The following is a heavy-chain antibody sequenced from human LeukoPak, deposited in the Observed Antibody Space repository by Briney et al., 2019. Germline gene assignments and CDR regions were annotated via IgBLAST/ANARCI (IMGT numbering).Heavy chain of an antibody. CDR1: VYTFTGYY. CDR3: ARGNDSSGYRLDY. CDR2: INPNSGGT. Sequence: ASVTVSFKASVYTFTGYYMHWVRQAPGQGLEWMGWINPNSGGTNYAQKFQGRVTMTRDTSISTAYMELSRLRSDDTAVYYCARGNDSSGYRLDYWGQGTLVTVSS. V-gene: IGHV1-2*02. D-gene: IGHD3-22*01. J-gene: IGHJ4*02.